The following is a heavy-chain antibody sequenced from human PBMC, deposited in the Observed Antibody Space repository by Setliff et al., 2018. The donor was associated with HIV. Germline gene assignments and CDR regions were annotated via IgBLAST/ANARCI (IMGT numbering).Heavy chain of an antibody. V-gene: IGHV1-18*01. Sequence: ASVKVSCKAAGYTFSDYGIAWVRQAPGQGLEWMGWISRYSGNTLYAQKFQGRVTMTTDTSTGTAYMELRSLRSDDTAAYYCARGAYDSTDTYYYYGMDVWGQGTSVTVSS. J-gene: IGHJ6*02. D-gene: IGHD3-22*01. CDR2: ISRYSGNT. CDR1: GYTFSDYG. CDR3: ARGAYDSTDTYYYYGMDV.